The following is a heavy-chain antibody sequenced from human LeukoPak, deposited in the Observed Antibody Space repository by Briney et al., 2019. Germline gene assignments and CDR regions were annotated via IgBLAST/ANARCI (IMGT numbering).Heavy chain of an antibody. CDR3: ARSSSSWPYYYYMDV. V-gene: IGHV1-69*06. J-gene: IGHJ6*03. D-gene: IGHD6-13*01. CDR1: GGTFSSYA. Sequence: ASVKVSCKASGGTFSSYAISWVRQAPGQGLEWMGGIIPIFGTANYAQKLQGRVTITADKSTSTAYMELSSLRSEDTAVYYCARSSSSWPYYYYMDVWGKGTTVTVSS. CDR2: IIPIFGTA.